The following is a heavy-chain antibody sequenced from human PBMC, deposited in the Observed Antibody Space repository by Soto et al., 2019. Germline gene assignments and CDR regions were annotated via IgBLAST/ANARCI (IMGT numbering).Heavy chain of an antibody. V-gene: IGHV4-34*01. CDR1: GGSFSGYY. J-gene: IGHJ3*02. CDR2: INHSGST. D-gene: IGHD3-16*02. Sequence: QVQLQQWGAGLLKPSETLSLTCAVYGGSFSGYYWSWIRQPPGKGLEWIGEINHSGSTNYNPSLKSQLTISVDTSKNQFSLKLSSLTAADTAVYYCARGATKEYDYIWGSYRYWVMEDAFDIWGQGTMVTVSS. CDR3: ARGATKEYDYIWGSYRYWVMEDAFDI.